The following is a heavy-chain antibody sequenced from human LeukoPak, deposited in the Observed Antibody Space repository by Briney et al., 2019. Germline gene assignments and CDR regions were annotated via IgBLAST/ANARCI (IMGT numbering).Heavy chain of an antibody. D-gene: IGHD3-10*01. V-gene: IGHV3-48*01. CDR1: GFTFSSYS. J-gene: IGHJ5*02. Sequence: GVLRLSCAASGFTFSSYSMHWVRQAPGKGLEWVSDISSSGSTIYYADSVKGRFTISRDNAKNSLYLQMNSLRAEDTAVYYCAREHPEYGSGSPSFDPWGQGTLVTVSS. CDR3: AREHPEYGSGSPSFDP. CDR2: ISSSGSTI.